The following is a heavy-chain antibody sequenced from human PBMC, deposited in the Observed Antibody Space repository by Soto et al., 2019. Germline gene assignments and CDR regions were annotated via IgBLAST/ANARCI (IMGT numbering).Heavy chain of an antibody. D-gene: IGHD3-3*01. CDR3: ARRRTLYSSTIFGVVYGMDV. J-gene: IGHJ6*02. Sequence: GESLKISCKGSGYSFTSYWITWVRQMPGKGLEWMGRIDPSDSYTNYSPSFQGHVTISADKSISTAHLQWRRLKASDTAMYYCARRRTLYSSTIFGVVYGMDVWGQGTTVTVSS. V-gene: IGHV5-10-1*01. CDR2: IDPSDSYT. CDR1: GYSFTSYW.